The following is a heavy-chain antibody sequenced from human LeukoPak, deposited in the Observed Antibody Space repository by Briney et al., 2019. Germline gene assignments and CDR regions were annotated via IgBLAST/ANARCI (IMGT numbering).Heavy chain of an antibody. Sequence: PGGSLRLSCAPSGFPHSSHAINWARHAPGEGLEWVSAISGRGGRGYYAGSVKGRLTISRNNSKNTLYLQMNTLRAEDKAVYYCAKGRRGGYNSIDYWGQGTLVTVSS. D-gene: IGHD5-24*01. CDR2: ISGRGGRG. V-gene: IGHV3-23*01. CDR1: GFPHSSHA. J-gene: IGHJ4*02. CDR3: AKGRRGGYNSIDY.